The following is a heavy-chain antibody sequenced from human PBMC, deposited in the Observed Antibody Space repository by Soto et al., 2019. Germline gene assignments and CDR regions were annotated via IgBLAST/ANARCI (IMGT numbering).Heavy chain of an antibody. CDR2: IYPSDSDT. CDR3: ARGGASTRTFDY. J-gene: IGHJ4*02. Sequence: PGESLKISCKGSGYNFAGYWIAWVRQMPGKGLELMGIIYPSDSDTRYRPSFQGQVTISADKSISSAYLQWSSLRASDTAMYYCARGGASTRTFDYWGQGTPVTVS. D-gene: IGHD1-26*01. V-gene: IGHV5-51*01. CDR1: GYNFAGYW.